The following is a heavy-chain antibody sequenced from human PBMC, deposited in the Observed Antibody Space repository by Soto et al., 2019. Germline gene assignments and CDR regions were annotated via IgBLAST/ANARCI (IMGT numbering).Heavy chain of an antibody. J-gene: IGHJ5*02. CDR1: GGSISSGGYY. Sequence: SAPLSLTCTVSGGSISSGGYYWSWIRQHPGKGLEWIGYIYYSGSTYYNPSLKSRVTISVDTSKNQFSLKLSSVTAADTAMYYCAIGSSGRLDPWGQGTLVTVSS. V-gene: IGHV4-31*03. CDR3: AIGSSGRLDP. CDR2: IYYSGST. D-gene: IGHD1-26*01.